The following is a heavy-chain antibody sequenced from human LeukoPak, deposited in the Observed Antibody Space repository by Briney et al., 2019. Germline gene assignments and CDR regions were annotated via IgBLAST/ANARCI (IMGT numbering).Heavy chain of an antibody. D-gene: IGHD3-10*01. J-gene: IGHJ4*02. CDR1: GYTFTDYY. CDR2: MNPDNGDT. V-gene: IGHV1-2*04. CDR3: ARINSGSYYYDH. Sequence: EASVKVSCKASGYTFTDYYLHWVRQAPGQGLEWMGWMNPDNGDTKYAQKFQGWVTMTRDRSISTAYMELSRLRADDAAVYYCARINSGSYYYDHWGQGTLVTVSS.